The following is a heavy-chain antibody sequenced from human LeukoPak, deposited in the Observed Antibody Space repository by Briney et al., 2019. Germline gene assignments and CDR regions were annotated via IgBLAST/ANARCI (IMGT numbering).Heavy chain of an antibody. D-gene: IGHD6-19*01. V-gene: IGHV1-46*02. J-gene: IGHJ6*02. CDR3: ARDRESSGFFSYYYGMDV. Sequence: ASVKVPCKASGYTFNTDYFHWVRQAPGQGLEWMGIIKSRGGSTTYAQKFQGRVTMTTDTSTSTVYMDLSSLTYEDTAVYYCARDRESSGFFSYYYGMDVWGQGTTVTVSS. CDR1: GYTFNTDY. CDR2: IKSRGGST.